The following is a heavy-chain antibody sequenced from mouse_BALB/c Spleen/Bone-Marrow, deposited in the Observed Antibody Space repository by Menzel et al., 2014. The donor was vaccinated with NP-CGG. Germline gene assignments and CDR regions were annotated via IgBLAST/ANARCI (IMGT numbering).Heavy chain of an antibody. D-gene: IGHD2-4*01. CDR2: IDTFDSYT. J-gene: IGHJ4*01. Sequence: QVHVKQSGAELVMPGASVKMSCKASGYTFTDYWMHWVKQRPGQGLEWIGAIDTFDSYTSYNQKFKGKATLTVDESSSTAYMQLSSLTSEDSAVYYCARKYDYYYAMDYWGQGTSVTVSS. V-gene: IGHV1-69*01. CDR3: ARKYDYYYAMDY. CDR1: GYTFTDYW.